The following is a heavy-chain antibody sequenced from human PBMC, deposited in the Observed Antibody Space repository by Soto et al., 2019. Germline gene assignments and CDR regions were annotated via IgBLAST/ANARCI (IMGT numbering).Heavy chain of an antibody. D-gene: IGHD5-18*01. J-gene: IGHJ4*02. CDR1: GGSISSSNW. V-gene: IGHV4-4*02. CDR3: ASRGYSYGGPLQYDY. Sequence: QVQLQESGPGLVKPSGTLSLTCAVSGGSISSSNWWSWVRQPPGKGLEWIGEIYHSGSTNYNPSLKSRVTISVDKSKNRFSLKLSSVTAADTAVYYCASRGYSYGGPLQYDYWGQGTLVTVSS. CDR2: IYHSGST.